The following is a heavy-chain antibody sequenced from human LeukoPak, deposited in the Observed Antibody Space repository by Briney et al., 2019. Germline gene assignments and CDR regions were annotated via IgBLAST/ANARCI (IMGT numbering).Heavy chain of an antibody. CDR1: GFTFSSYS. D-gene: IGHD3-16*01. CDR3: AREILGGPRGHNWFDP. V-gene: IGHV3-21*01. Sequence: GGSLSLSCAASGFTFSSYSMNWVRQAPGKGLEWVSSISSSSSYIYYADSVKGRFTIARDNAKNSLYLQMNSLRAEDTAVYYCAREILGGPRGHNWFDPWGQGTLVTVSS. J-gene: IGHJ5*02. CDR2: ISSSSSYI.